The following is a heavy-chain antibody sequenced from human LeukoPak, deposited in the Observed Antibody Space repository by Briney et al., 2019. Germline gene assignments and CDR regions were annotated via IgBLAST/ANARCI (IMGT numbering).Heavy chain of an antibody. CDR3: ARISDYYDQTEGRNAFDI. J-gene: IGHJ3*02. CDR1: GFTFSSYW. CDR2: INSDGSST. Sequence: PGGSLRLSCAASGFTFSSYWMHWVRQAPGKGLVWVSRINSDGSSTSYADSVKGRFTISRDNAKNSLYLQMNSLRAEDTAVYYCARISDYYDQTEGRNAFDIWGQGTMVTVSS. V-gene: IGHV3-74*01. D-gene: IGHD3-22*01.